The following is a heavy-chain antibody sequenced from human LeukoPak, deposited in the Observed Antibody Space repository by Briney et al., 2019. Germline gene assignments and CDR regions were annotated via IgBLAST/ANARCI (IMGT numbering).Heavy chain of an antibody. CDR1: GYTFTSYA. D-gene: IGHD4-17*01. Sequence: GASVKVSCKAFGYTFTSYAMHWVRQAPGQRLEWMGWINAGNGNTKYSQKFQGRVTITRDTSASTAYMELSSLRSEDTAVYYCARELETTVTTYPIPYYYYGMDVWGQGTTVTVSS. CDR2: INAGNGNT. J-gene: IGHJ6*02. CDR3: ARELETTVTTYPIPYYYYGMDV. V-gene: IGHV1-3*01.